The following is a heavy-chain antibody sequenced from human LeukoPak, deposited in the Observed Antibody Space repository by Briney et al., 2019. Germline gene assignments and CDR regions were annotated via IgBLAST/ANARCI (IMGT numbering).Heavy chain of an antibody. CDR1: GYSFTSYW. Sequence: GESLKISCKGSGYSFTSYWIGWVRQMPGKGLEWMGIIYPGDSDTRYSPPSQGQVTISADKSISTAYLQWSSLKASDTAMYYCARGPPRTTSYYYYYMDVWGKGTTVTVSS. J-gene: IGHJ6*03. CDR2: IYPGDSDT. D-gene: IGHD1-7*01. V-gene: IGHV5-51*01. CDR3: ARGPPRTTSYYYYYMDV.